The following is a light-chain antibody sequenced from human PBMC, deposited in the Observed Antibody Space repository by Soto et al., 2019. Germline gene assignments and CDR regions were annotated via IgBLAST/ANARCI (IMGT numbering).Light chain of an antibody. CDR3: QQYGSSPYT. CDR2: DAS. J-gene: IGKJ2*01. CDR1: QSVSSY. Sequence: EIVLTQSPATLFLSPGERATLSCRASQSVSSYLAWYQQKPGQAPRLLIYDASNRATGIPARFSGSGSGTDFTLTISSLEPEDFAVYYCQQYGSSPYTFGQGTKLEIK. V-gene: IGKV3-11*01.